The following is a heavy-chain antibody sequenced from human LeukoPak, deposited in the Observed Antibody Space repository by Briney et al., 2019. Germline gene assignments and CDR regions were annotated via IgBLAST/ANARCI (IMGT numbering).Heavy chain of an antibody. D-gene: IGHD2-21*01. CDR3: ARGLYSSNV. V-gene: IGHV4-34*01. CDR1: GGSISSYY. CDR2: INHSGST. Sequence: SETLSLTCTVSGGSISSYYWSWIRQPPGKGLEWIGEINHSGSTNYNPSLKSRVTISVDTSKNQFSLKLSSVTAADTAVYYCARGLYSSNVWGKGTTVTVSS. J-gene: IGHJ6*04.